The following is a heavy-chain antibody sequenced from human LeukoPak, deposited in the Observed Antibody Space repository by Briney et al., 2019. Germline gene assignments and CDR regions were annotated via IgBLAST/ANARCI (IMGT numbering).Heavy chain of an antibody. CDR2: ISAYNGNT. CDR3: ARATWDIVVVVAATHWFDP. J-gene: IGHJ5*02. D-gene: IGHD2-15*01. V-gene: IGHV1-18*01. Sequence: SVKVSCKASGYTFTSYGISWVRQAPGQGLEGMGGISAYNGNTNYAQDLHGRVTIPTHTSTRKAYTQLRSLRSDDTAVYYCARATWDIVVVVAATHWFDPWGQGTLVTVSS. CDR1: GYTFTSYG.